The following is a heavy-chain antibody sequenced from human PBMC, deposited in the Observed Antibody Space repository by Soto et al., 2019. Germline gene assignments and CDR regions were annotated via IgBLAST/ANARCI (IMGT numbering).Heavy chain of an antibody. Sequence: GGSLRLSCAASRFTFSTYEMHWVRQAPGKGLEWVSYISSSGSTVYYADSVRGRFTISRDNTRNSLYLQMNSLRDEDTALYYCVRYCSTTLCNGVATRTFDYWGQGTLVTVSS. CDR2: ISSSGSTV. CDR3: VRYCSTTLCNGVATRTFDY. V-gene: IGHV3-48*03. CDR1: RFTFSTYE. J-gene: IGHJ4*02. D-gene: IGHD2-2*01.